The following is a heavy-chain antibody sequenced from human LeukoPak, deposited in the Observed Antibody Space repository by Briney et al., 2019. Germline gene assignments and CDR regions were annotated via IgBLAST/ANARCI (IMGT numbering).Heavy chain of an antibody. CDR2: IYPGDSDT. CDR3: ARHPAYDSSGYYYF. Sequence: GESLKTSCKGSGYSFTSYWIGWVRQLPGKGLEWMGIIYPGDSDTRYSPSFQGQVTISADKSISTAYLQWSSLKASDTAMYYCARHPAYDSSGYYYFWGQGTLVTVSS. J-gene: IGHJ4*02. CDR1: GYSFTSYW. D-gene: IGHD3-22*01. V-gene: IGHV5-51*01.